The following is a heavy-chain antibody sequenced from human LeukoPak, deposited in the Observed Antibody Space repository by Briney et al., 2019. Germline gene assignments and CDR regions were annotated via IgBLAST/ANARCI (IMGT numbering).Heavy chain of an antibody. J-gene: IGHJ4*02. V-gene: IGHV1-2*02. CDR2: VIPSSGGT. D-gene: IGHD2/OR15-2a*01. CDR3: APFNHDQNMFDQ. CDR1: GYTFTDYY. Sequence: ASVKVSCKASGYTFTDYYMHWVRQAPGQGLEWMGWVIPSSGGTTYAEKFQDRVAMTRDTSISTAYMELTRLTSDDTAVYYCAPFNHDQNMFDQWGQGTLVTVSP.